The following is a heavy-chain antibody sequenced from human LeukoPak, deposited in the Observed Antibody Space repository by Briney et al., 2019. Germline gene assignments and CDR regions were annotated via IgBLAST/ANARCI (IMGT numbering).Heavy chain of an antibody. Sequence: SVKVSCKASGGTFSSYAISWVRQAPGQGLEWMGGIIPIFGTANYAQKFQGRVTITADKSTSTAYMELSSLRSEDTAVYYCAREGYSYGYSSGYWGQGTLVTVSS. V-gene: IGHV1-69*06. CDR2: IIPIFGTA. D-gene: IGHD5-18*01. CDR3: AREGYSYGYSSGY. CDR1: GGTFSSYA. J-gene: IGHJ4*02.